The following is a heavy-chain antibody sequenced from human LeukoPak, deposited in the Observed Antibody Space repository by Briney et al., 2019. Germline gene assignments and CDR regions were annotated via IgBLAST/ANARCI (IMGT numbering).Heavy chain of an antibody. D-gene: IGHD4-23*01. V-gene: IGHV3-11*06. J-gene: IGHJ4*02. CDR1: GFTLSDYY. Sequence: PGGSLRLSCAASGFTLSDYYMSWIRQAPGKGLEWVSYISSSSSYTNYADSVKGRFTISRDNAKNSLYLQMNSLRAEDTAVYYCARDAVNIFDYWGQGTLVTVSS. CDR2: ISSSSSYT. CDR3: ARDAVNIFDY.